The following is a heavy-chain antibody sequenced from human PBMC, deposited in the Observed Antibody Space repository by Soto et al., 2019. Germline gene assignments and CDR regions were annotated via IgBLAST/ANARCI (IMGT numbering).Heavy chain of an antibody. CDR2: IWYDGSNK. D-gene: IGHD6-13*01. V-gene: IGHV3-33*01. CDR1: GFTFSSYG. CDR3: ASTAAGTNWFDH. Sequence: GGSLRLSCAASGFTFSSYGMHWVRQAPGKGLEWVAVIWYDGSNKYYADSVKGRFTISRDNSKNTLYLQMNSLRAEDTAVYYCASTAAGTNWFDHWGQGTLVTVSS. J-gene: IGHJ5*02.